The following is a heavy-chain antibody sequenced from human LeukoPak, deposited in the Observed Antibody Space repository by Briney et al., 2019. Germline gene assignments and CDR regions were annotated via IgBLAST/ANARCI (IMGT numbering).Heavy chain of an antibody. D-gene: IGHD6-13*01. Sequence: ASVKVSCKASDYTFTNYGISWVRQAPGQGLEWMGWISAYNGNTNYAQKLQGRVTMTTDTSTSTAYMELSRLRSDDTAVYYCARVADTGYSSIRGYNWFDPWGQGTLVTVSS. CDR1: DYTFTNYG. CDR3: ARVADTGYSSIRGYNWFDP. J-gene: IGHJ5*02. V-gene: IGHV1-18*01. CDR2: ISAYNGNT.